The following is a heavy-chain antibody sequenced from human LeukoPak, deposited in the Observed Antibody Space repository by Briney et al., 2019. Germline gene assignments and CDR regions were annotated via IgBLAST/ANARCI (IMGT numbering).Heavy chain of an antibody. V-gene: IGHV3-74*01. CDR2: INSDGSIT. Sequence: GGSLRLSCAASGFTFSPYWMHWVRQAPGKGLVWVSRINSDGSITGYADSVKGRFTISRDNAKNTLYLQMNSLRAEDAAVYYCAGDRMALGDYWGQGTLVTVSS. J-gene: IGHJ4*02. CDR1: GFTFSPYW. CDR3: AGDRMALGDY. D-gene: IGHD7-27*01.